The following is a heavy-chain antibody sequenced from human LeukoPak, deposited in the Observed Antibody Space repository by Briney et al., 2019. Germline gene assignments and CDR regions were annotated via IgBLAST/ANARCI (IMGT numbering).Heavy chain of an antibody. D-gene: IGHD2-15*01. CDR3: AKDQLVVVAATPQH. CDR2: ISGSGGSS. CDR1: GFTFSSYS. J-gene: IGHJ1*01. V-gene: IGHV3-23*01. Sequence: GGSLRLSCAASGFTFSSYSMNWVRQAPGKGLEWVSAISGSGGSSYYADSVKGRFTISRDNSKNTLYLQMNSLRAEDTAVYYCAKDQLVVVAATPQHWGQGTLVTVSS.